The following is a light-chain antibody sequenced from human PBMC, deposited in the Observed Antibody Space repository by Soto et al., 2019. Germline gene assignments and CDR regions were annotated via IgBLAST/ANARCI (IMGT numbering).Light chain of an antibody. V-gene: IGKV1-6*01. Sequence: AIQMTQSPSSLSASVGDRVIITCRASQGIRSELAWYQQKPGKAPDLLIYAASTLQPGVPYRFSGSGSGTDFTLTISKLQPEDFATYYCLHDYNYPRTFGQGTKVEIK. CDR3: LHDYNYPRT. J-gene: IGKJ1*01. CDR1: QGIRSE. CDR2: AAS.